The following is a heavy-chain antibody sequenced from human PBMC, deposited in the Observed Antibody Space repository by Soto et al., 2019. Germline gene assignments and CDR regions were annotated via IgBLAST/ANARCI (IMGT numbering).Heavy chain of an antibody. CDR3: XXXXWXXXXFDY. CDR2: IKQDGSGG. J-gene: IGHJ4*02. CDR1: GFTFSSYS. V-gene: IGHV3-7*01. Sequence: EVPLVESGGALVQPGGSLRLSCAASGFTFSSYSMSWVRQAPGKGLEWVAYIKQDGSGGHYVDSVKGRFTISRDNAKNSLYLQMNSLRGEDTAXXXXXXXXWXXXXFDYWGQGTLVTVSS.